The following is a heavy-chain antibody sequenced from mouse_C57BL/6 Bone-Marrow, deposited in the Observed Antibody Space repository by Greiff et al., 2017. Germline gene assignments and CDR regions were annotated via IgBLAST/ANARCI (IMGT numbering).Heavy chain of an antibody. J-gene: IGHJ2*01. Sequence: EVQGVESGGGLVKPGGSLKLSCAASGFTFSSYAMSWVRQTPEKRLEWVATISDGGSYTYYPDNVKGRFTISRDNAKNNLYLQMSHLKSEDTAMYYCVKECVYLYSFYNWGAGTTLTV. CDR1: GFTFSSYA. D-gene: IGHD2-1*01. CDR3: VKECVYLYSFYN. V-gene: IGHV5-4*01. CDR2: ISDGGSYT.